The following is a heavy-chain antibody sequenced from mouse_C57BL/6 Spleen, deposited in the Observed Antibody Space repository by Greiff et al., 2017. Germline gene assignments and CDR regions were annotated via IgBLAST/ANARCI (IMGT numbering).Heavy chain of an antibody. CDR3: ARSLLYYDYDGDDYAMDY. CDR2: INPSNGGT. CDR1: GYTFTSYW. J-gene: IGHJ4*01. Sequence: QVQLQQPGTELVKPGASVKLSCKASGYTFTSYWMHWVKQRPGQGLEWIGNINPSNGGTNYNEKFKSKATLTVDKSSSTAYMQLSSLTSEDSAVYYCARSLLYYDYDGDDYAMDYWGQGTSVTVSS. D-gene: IGHD2-4*01. V-gene: IGHV1-53*01.